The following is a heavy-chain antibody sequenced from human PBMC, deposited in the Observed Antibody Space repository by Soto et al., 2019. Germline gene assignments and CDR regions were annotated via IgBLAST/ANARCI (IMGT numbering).Heavy chain of an antibody. CDR3: AKRVAVVHLYYFDY. J-gene: IGHJ4*02. CDR1: GYSFAGYW. Sequence: VESLKISCKGSGYSFAGYWITWLRQKPVKGLEWMGLIDPSDSQTYYSPSFRGHVTISRDNSKNTLYLQMNSLRAEDTAVYYCAKRVAVVHLYYFDYWGQGTLVTVSS. V-gene: IGHV5-10-1*01. D-gene: IGHD6-19*01. CDR2: IDPSDSQT.